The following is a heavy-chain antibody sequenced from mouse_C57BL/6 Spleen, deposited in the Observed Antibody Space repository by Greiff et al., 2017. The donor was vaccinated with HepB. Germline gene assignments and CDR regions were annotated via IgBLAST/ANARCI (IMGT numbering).Heavy chain of an antibody. V-gene: IGHV3-1*01. Sequence: EVHLVESGPGMVKPSQSLSLTCTVTGYSITSGYDWHWIRHFPGNKLEWMGYISYSGSTNYNPSLKSRISITHDTSKNHFFLKLNSVTTEDTATYYCARDHYGSSYWYFDVWGTGTTVTVSS. CDR3: ARDHYGSSYWYFDV. CDR1: GYSITSGYD. D-gene: IGHD1-1*01. J-gene: IGHJ1*03. CDR2: ISYSGST.